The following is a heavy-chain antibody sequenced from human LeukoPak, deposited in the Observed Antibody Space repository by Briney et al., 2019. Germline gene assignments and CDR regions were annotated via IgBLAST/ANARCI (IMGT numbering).Heavy chain of an antibody. D-gene: IGHD3-10*01. V-gene: IGHV3-30*18. Sequence: GRSLRLSCAASGFTFSSYGMHWVRQAPGKGLEWVAVISYDGSNKYYADSVKGRFTISRDNSKNTLYLQMNSLRAEDTAVYYCAKDVLWFGEWTPRGSYYYGMDVWGKGTTVTVSS. CDR1: GFTFSSYG. CDR2: ISYDGSNK. J-gene: IGHJ6*04. CDR3: AKDVLWFGEWTPRGSYYYGMDV.